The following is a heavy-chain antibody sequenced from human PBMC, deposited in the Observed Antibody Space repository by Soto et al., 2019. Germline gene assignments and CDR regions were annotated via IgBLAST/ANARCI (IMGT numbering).Heavy chain of an antibody. Sequence: SEILSLTCTVSGGSIRSSNWWSWVRQPPGKGLEWIGEIYHSGSTNYNPSLESRVTISVDKSKNQFSLKLSSLTAADTAVYYCAKDIYYFDYWGQGTLVTVSS. CDR1: GGSIRSSNW. CDR2: IYHSGST. D-gene: IGHD2-21*01. J-gene: IGHJ4*02. V-gene: IGHV4-4*02. CDR3: AKDIYYFDY.